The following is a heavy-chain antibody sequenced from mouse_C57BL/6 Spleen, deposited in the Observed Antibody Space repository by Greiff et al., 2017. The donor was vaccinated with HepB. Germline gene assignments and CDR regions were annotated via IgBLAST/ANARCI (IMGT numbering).Heavy chain of an antibody. CDR2: INPNNGGT. CDR3: ARVWRGYFDV. Sequence: EVKLMESGPELVKPGASVKISCKASGYTFTDYYMNWVKQSHGKSLEWIGDINPNNGGTSYNQKFKGKATLTVDKSSSTAYMELRSLTSEDSAVYYCARVWRGYFDVWGTGTTVTVSS. CDR1: GYTFTDYY. J-gene: IGHJ1*03. V-gene: IGHV1-26*01.